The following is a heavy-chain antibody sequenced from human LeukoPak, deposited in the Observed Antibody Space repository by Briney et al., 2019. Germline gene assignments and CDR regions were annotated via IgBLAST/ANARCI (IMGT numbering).Heavy chain of an antibody. J-gene: IGHJ4*02. V-gene: IGHV3-7*01. Sequence: GGSLRLSCAASGFTFSRHWMSWVRQAPGKGLERVAHMNQDGSAIYSIDSVKGRFTISRDNDKNSLYLHMSGLTVADTAVYYCAKTGPRPPDDYFDYLRQGTLVTVSS. CDR3: AKTGPRPPDDYFDY. D-gene: IGHD6-6*01. CDR1: GFTFSRHW. CDR2: MNQDGSAI.